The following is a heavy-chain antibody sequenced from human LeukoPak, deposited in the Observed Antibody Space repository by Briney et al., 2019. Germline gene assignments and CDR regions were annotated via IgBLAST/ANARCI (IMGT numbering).Heavy chain of an antibody. CDR1: GFTFSSYA. J-gene: IGHJ4*02. V-gene: IGHV3-23*01. CDR2: ISGSGGST. D-gene: IGHD3-10*01. Sequence: GGSLRLSCAASGFTFSSYAMSWVRQAPGKGLEWVSAISGSGGSTYYADSVKGRFTISRDNSKNTLYLQMNSLRAEDTAVYYCAKGGRITMVRGVISAIDYWGQGTLVTVSS. CDR3: AKGGRITMVRGVISAIDY.